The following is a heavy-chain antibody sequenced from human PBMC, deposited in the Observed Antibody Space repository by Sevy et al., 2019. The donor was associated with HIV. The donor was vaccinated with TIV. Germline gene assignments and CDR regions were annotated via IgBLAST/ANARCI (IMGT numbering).Heavy chain of an antibody. CDR2: ISGTGTTI. CDR3: VRCGSESCSRTNSLAY. Sequence: GGSLRLSCAASGFTFSPYSMNWVRQAPGKGLEWVSSISGTGTTIYYADSVKGRFTISRDNAKNSLYLQRNSLRAEDTAVNYCVRCGSESCSRTNSLAYWGQGTLVTVSS. V-gene: IGHV3-21*06. CDR1: GFTFSPYS. D-gene: IGHD2-2*01. J-gene: IGHJ4*02.